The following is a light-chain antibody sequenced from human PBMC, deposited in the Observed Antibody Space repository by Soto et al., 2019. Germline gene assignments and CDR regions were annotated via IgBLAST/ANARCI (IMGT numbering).Light chain of an antibody. CDR2: GAS. V-gene: IGKV3-20*01. Sequence: EIVLTQSPGTLSLSRGERATLSCRVSQTVSAGYLAWYQHKPGQAPRLLIYGASIRAAGIPDRFSGSGSGTDFTLTIRRLEPEDSAIYYCQQDGSSLVTFGPGTKVYSK. CDR1: QTVSAGY. CDR3: QQDGSSLVT. J-gene: IGKJ3*01.